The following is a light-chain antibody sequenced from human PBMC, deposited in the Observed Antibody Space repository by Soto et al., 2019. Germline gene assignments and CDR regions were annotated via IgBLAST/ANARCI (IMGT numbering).Light chain of an antibody. Sequence: EVVLTQSPATLSLSPGESATLSCRASQSVDIYLAWYQQKPGQAPRLLIYDAYNRATGIPARFSGSGSGTDFTLTISSLEPEDFAVYYCQQRRIWPPLTFGGGNKVESK. J-gene: IGKJ4*01. V-gene: IGKV3-11*01. CDR2: DAY. CDR3: QQRRIWPPLT. CDR1: QSVDIY.